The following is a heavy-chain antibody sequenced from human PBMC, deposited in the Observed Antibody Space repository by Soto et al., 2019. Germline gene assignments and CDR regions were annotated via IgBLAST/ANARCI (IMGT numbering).Heavy chain of an antibody. CDR3: ARHNAYYGSGSDRYFDL. CDR1: GYSFTTSW. CDR2: IYPSDSDS. D-gene: IGHD3-10*01. V-gene: IGHV5-51*01. J-gene: IGHJ2*01. Sequence: GESLKISGKASGYSFTTSWIAWVRQKPGKGLEWMGIIYPSDSDSRYSPSFQGQVTISVDKSINTAYLQWSSLKASDTAMYYCARHNAYYGSGSDRYFDLWGRGTLVTVSS.